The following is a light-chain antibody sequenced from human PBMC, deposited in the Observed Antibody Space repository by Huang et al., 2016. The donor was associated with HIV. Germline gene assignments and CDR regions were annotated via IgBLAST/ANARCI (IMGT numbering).Light chain of an antibody. CDR2: GSS. V-gene: IGKV3-20*01. CDR3: QQYGSSPGT. CDR1: QSVSSGY. J-gene: IGKJ1*01. Sequence: EIVLTQSPGTLSLSPGERTTLSCRASQSVSSGYLAWYQQKPGQAPRLLIYGSSTRATGIPGRVSGSGSGTDFTLTISRLQPEDFAVYYCQQYGSSPGTFGQGTKVEVK.